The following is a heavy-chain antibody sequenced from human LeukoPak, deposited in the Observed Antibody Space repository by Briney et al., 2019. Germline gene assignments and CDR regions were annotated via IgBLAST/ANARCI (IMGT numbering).Heavy chain of an antibody. CDR3: ATENGSGSYQGDY. D-gene: IGHD3-10*01. J-gene: IGHJ4*02. CDR2: INHSGST. V-gene: IGHV4-34*01. CDR1: GGSFSGYY. Sequence: LETLSLTCAVYGGSFSGYYWSWIRQPPGKGLEWIGEINHSGSTNYNPSLKSRVTISVDTSKNQFPLRLSSVTAADTAVYYCATENGSGSYQGDYWGQGTLVTVSS.